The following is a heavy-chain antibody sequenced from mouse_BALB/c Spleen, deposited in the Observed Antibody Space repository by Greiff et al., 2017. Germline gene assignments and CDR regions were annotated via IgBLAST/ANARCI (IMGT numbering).Heavy chain of an antibody. CDR2: ISSGGST. CDR1: GFTFSSYA. J-gene: IGHJ4*01. V-gene: IGHV5-6-5*01. Sequence: EVQVVESGGGLVKPGGSLKLSCAASGFTFSSYAMSWVRQTPEKRLEWVASISSGGSTYYPDSVKGRFTISRDNARNILYLQMSSLRSEDTAMYYCAREGYGSSYEAMDYWGQGTSVTVSS. CDR3: AREGYGSSYEAMDY. D-gene: IGHD1-1*01.